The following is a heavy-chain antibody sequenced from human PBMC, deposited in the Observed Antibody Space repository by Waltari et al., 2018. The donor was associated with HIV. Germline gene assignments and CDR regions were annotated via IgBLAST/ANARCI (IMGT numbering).Heavy chain of an antibody. J-gene: IGHJ4*02. D-gene: IGHD3-22*01. Sequence: QVQLVESGGGVVQPGRSLRLPCAASGFTFSSYPMHWVRQAPGKGLEWVAVISYDGSNKYYADSVKGRFTISRDNSKNTLYLQMNSLRAEDTAVYYCARDPYYYDSSGYLCYFDYWGQGTLVTVSS. CDR1: GFTFSSYP. V-gene: IGHV3-30-3*01. CDR2: ISYDGSNK. CDR3: ARDPYYYDSSGYLCYFDY.